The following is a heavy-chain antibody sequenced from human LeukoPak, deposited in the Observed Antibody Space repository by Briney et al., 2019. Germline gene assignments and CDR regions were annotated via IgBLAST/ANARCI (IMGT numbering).Heavy chain of an antibody. Sequence: PGGSLTLSCAASGFTFSSYWMCWVRQDPGKGLAWVSCIKTDGSITAYAGSVKGRFTISRDNAKNTLYLQMYSMRADATAVYYCARDGDAPMTDFDYWGQGTLVTVSS. CDR1: GFTFSSYW. CDR2: IKTDGSIT. CDR3: ARDGDAPMTDFDY. V-gene: IGHV3-74*01. D-gene: IGHD2-21*02. J-gene: IGHJ4*02.